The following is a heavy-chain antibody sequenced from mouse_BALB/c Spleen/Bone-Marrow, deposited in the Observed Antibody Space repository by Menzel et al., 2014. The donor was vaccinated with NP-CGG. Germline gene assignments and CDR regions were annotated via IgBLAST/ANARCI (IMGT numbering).Heavy chain of an antibody. D-gene: IGHD2-14*01. Sequence: EVKVVESGGALVKPGGSLKLSCAASGFTFSDYFMYWVRPTPEKRLEWVATISDGGNYTCYPDSVKGRFTISRDNAKNNLHLQMNSLKSEDTAKYFCARDGDYRYAWFAFWGQGTLVTVSA. V-gene: IGHV5-4*02. J-gene: IGHJ3*01. CDR2: ISDGGNYT. CDR1: GFTFSDYF. CDR3: ARDGDYRYAWFAF.